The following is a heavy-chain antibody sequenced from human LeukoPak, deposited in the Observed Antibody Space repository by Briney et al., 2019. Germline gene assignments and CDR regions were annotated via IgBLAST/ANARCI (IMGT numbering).Heavy chain of an antibody. J-gene: IGHJ6*04. CDR2: ISSSSGYI. D-gene: IGHD3-10*02. V-gene: IGHV3-21*01. CDR3: AELGITMIGGV. Sequence: GGSLRLSCEASGFTFSSYSMNWVRQAPGKGLEWVSSISSSSGYIYYADSVKGRFTISRDNAKNSLYLQMSGLRAEDTAVYYCAELGITMIGGVWGKGTTVTISS. CDR1: GFTFSSYS.